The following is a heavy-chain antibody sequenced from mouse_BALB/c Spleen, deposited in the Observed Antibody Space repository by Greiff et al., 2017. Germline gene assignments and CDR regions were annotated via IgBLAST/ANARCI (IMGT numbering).Heavy chain of an antibody. D-gene: IGHD1-1*01. CDR3: ARASYYGSSLDY. V-gene: IGHV5-17*02. CDR1: GFTFSSFG. Sequence: EVKLVESGGGLVQPGGSRKLSCAASGFTFSSFGMHWVRQAPEKGLEWVAYISSGSSTIYYADTVKGRLTISRDNPKNTLFLQMTSLRSEDTAMYYCARASYYGSSLDYWGQGTTLTVSS. J-gene: IGHJ2*01. CDR2: ISSGSSTI.